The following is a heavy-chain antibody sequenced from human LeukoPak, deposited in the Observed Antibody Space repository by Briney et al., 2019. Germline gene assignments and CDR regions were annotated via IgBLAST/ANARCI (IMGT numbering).Heavy chain of an antibody. D-gene: IGHD5-12*01. CDR2: IWYDGSNK. V-gene: IGHV3-33*06. Sequence: PGGSLRLSCAASGFTFSSYGMHWVRQARGKGLEGVAVIWYDGSNKYYADSVKGRFTISRDNSKNTLYLQMNSLRAEDTAVYYCAKEQRGYSGYDLTPDYWGQGTLVTVSS. CDR1: GFTFSSYG. J-gene: IGHJ4*02. CDR3: AKEQRGYSGYDLTPDY.